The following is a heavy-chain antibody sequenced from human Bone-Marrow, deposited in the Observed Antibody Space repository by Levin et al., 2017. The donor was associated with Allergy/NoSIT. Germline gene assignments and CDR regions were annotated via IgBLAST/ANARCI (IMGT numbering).Heavy chain of an antibody. CDR3: ARIPDTTSEFDY. V-gene: IGHV4-31*03. J-gene: IGHJ4*02. Sequence: SETLSLTCTVSGGSIRSGGYYWSWIRQHPGKGLEWIGYIYDSGTTSYTPPLEIRVAIYEDTSKNQFYLKLTSLTAADTAVYYCARIPDTTSEFDYWGQGTLVTVSS. CDR1: GGSIRSGGYY. D-gene: IGHD5-18*01. CDR2: IYDSGTT.